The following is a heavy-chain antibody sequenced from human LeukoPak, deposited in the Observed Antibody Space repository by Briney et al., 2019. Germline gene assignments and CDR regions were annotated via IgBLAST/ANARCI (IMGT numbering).Heavy chain of an antibody. CDR3: AKSRDDGTGYYYDY. Sequence: GRSLRLSCDASGFSFDDYAMHWVRQAPGKGLEWVAGISRNSYNIAYGDSVKGRFTISRDNAKKSLSLQMNSLGTEDTAFYYCAKSRDDGTGYYYDYWGQGVLVTVAS. V-gene: IGHV3-9*01. CDR2: ISRNSYNI. D-gene: IGHD3-9*01. J-gene: IGHJ4*02. CDR1: GFSFDDYA.